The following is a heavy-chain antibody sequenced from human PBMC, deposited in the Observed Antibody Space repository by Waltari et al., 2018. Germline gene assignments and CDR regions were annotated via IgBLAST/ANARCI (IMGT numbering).Heavy chain of an antibody. J-gene: IGHJ4*02. Sequence: QVRLVESGGGVVQPGRSLRLSCAASGFTFSSYGMHWVRQAPGKGLEWVAVIWYDGSNKYYADSVKGRFTISRDNSKNTLYLQMNSLRAEDTAVYYCARDESGSYYFDYWGQGTLVTVSS. CDR3: ARDESGSYYFDY. CDR2: IWYDGSNK. CDR1: GFTFSSYG. D-gene: IGHD1-26*01. V-gene: IGHV3-33*01.